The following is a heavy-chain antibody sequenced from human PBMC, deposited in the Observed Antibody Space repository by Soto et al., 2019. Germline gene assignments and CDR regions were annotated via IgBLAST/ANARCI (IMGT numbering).Heavy chain of an antibody. Sequence: PGGSLRLSCAASGVTVSSNYMSWVRQAPGKGLEWVSVIYSGGSTYYADSVKGRFTISRDNSKNTLYLQMNSLRAEDTAVYYCARDKGLLWFGELVFRNGMDVWGQGTTVTVSS. CDR1: GVTVSSNY. CDR3: ARDKGLLWFGELVFRNGMDV. CDR2: IYSGGST. D-gene: IGHD3-10*01. J-gene: IGHJ6*02. V-gene: IGHV3-66*01.